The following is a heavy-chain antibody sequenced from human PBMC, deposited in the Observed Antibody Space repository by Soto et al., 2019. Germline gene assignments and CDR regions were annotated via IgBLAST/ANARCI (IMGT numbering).Heavy chain of an antibody. J-gene: IGHJ4*02. CDR1: GGTFSSYT. Sequence: HVQLVQSGAEVKKPGSSVKLSCKSSGGTFSSYTITWVRQAPGQGLEWMGRIIPILGIANYAQKFQGRVTITADKSTCTAYMELSSLRSEDSAVYYCPNIPHYWGQGTLVTVSS. CDR3: PNIPHY. CDR2: IIPILGIA. V-gene: IGHV1-69*02.